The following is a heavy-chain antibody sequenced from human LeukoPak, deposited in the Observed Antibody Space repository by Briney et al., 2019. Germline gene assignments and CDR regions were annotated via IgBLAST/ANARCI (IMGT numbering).Heavy chain of an antibody. D-gene: IGHD1-26*01. CDR2: IYTSGST. CDR1: GGSISSYY. Sequence: SETLSLTCTVSGGSISSYYWSWVRQPAGKGLEWIGRIYTSGSTNYNASLKSRVSMLVDTSKNQFSLKLSSVTAADTAVFYCARENSGSYREFDYWGQGTLVTVSS. CDR3: ARENSGSYREFDY. J-gene: IGHJ4*02. V-gene: IGHV4-4*07.